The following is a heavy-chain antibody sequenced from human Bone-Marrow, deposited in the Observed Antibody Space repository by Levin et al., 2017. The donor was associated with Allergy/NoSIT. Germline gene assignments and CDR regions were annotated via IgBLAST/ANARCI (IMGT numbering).Heavy chain of an antibody. CDR3: ATPSPGVLNQNGFDP. J-gene: IGHJ5*02. Sequence: KISCKASGGTFSNFAINWVRQAPGQGLEWVGGVIPIFGTATYAQKFQGRVTITSDESTSTAYMELSSLTSDDTAVYYCATPSPGVLNQNGFDPWGQGTLVTVSS. V-gene: IGHV1-69*01. CDR1: GGTFSNFA. CDR2: VIPIFGTA. D-gene: IGHD1-14*01.